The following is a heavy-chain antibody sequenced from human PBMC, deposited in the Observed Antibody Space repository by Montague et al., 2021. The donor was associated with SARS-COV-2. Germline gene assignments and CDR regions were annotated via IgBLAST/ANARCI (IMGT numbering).Heavy chain of an antibody. J-gene: IGHJ4*01. Sequence: SETLSLTCTVSGGSISSDYLNWIRNTPPNGRRWSGNQEQIGRANDRTSVKRPVSMPVDTSKKQFSLKLSSVTAADTAVYYCARSRENYNILAGYPYYFDY. CDR3: ARSRENYNILAGYPYYFDY. CDR2: QEQIGRA. D-gene: IGHD3-9*01. CDR1: GGSISSDY. V-gene: IGHV4-59*01.